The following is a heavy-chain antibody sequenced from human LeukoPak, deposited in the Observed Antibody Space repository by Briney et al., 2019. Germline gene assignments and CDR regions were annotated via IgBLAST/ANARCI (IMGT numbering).Heavy chain of an antibody. V-gene: IGHV4-59*01. CDR3: ARAKGDY. CDR1: GGSISSYY. Sequence: SETLSLTCTVSGGSISSYYWSWIRQPPGKGLEWIGYIYYSGSTNYNPSLKSRVTISVDTSKNHFSLKVTSVTAADTAVYYCARAKGDYWGQGTLVTVSS. CDR2: IYYSGST. J-gene: IGHJ4*02.